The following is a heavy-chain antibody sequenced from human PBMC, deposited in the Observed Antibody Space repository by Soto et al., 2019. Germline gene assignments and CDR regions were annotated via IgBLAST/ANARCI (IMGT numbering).Heavy chain of an antibody. CDR1: GFTFTNYA. J-gene: IGHJ4*02. Sequence: EVQLLESGGGLVQPGGSLRLSCAASGFTFTNYAMTWVRQAPGKGLEWVSISSGSGSGGSTNYADTVKGRFTISRDNSKNTLYLQMNSLRVEDTAVYYCAKDRDDYRNDVFDYWGQGTRVTVSS. CDR3: AKDRDDYRNDVFDY. V-gene: IGHV3-23*01. CDR2: SSGSGSGGST. D-gene: IGHD4-4*01.